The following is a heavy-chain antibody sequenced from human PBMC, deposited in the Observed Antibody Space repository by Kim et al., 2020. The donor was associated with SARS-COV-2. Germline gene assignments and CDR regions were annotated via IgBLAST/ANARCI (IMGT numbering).Heavy chain of an antibody. Sequence: GGSLRLSCAASGFTFSSYGMHWVRQAPGKGLEWVAVISYDGSNKYYADSVKGRFTISRDNSKNTLYLQMNSLRAEDTAVYYCAKEFPTSWSWDLVVPAADYWGQGTLVTVSS. CDR2: ISYDGSNK. J-gene: IGHJ4*02. V-gene: IGHV3-30*18. CDR3: AKEFPTSWSWDLVVPAADY. D-gene: IGHD2-2*01. CDR1: GFTFSSYG.